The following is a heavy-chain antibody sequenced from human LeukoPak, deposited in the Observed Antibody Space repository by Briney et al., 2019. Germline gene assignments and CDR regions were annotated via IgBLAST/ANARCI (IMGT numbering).Heavy chain of an antibody. D-gene: IGHD6-6*01. CDR2: IYSGGST. CDR3: ARGGQLVSFDY. CDR1: GFTVSSNY. Sequence: PGGSLRLSCAASGFTVSSNYMSWVRQALGKGLEWVSVIYSGGSTYYVDSVKGRFTISRDNSKNTLFLQMNSLRAEDTAVYYCARGGQLVSFDYWGQGTLVTVSS. J-gene: IGHJ4*02. V-gene: IGHV3-53*01.